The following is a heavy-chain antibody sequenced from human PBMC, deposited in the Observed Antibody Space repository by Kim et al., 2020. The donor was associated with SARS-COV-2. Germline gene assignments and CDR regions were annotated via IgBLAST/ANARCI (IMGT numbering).Heavy chain of an antibody. D-gene: IGHD3-10*01. CDR1: GYSISSGYY. CDR3: ARDEYYGSGSLIDY. V-gene: IGHV4-38-2*02. J-gene: IGHJ4*02. CDR2: IYHSGST. Sequence: SETLSLTCTVSGYSISSGYYWGWIRQPPGKGLEWIGSIYHSGSTYYNPSLKSRVTISVDTSKNQFSLKLSSVTAADTAVYYCARDEYYGSGSLIDYWGQG.